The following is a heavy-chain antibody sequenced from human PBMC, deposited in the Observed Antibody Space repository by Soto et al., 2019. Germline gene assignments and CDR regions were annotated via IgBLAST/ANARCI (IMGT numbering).Heavy chain of an antibody. V-gene: IGHV2-26*01. Sequence: QVTLKESGPVLVKPTETLTLTCTVSGFSLSNARMAVSWIRQPPGKALEWLAHIFSNDEKSYSTSLKSRLTISKDTSKSQVVLTMTNMDPVDTATYYCARITIYYDFWSGYLDYYGMDVWGQGTTVTVSS. J-gene: IGHJ6*02. CDR1: GFSLSNARMA. CDR3: ARITIYYDFWSGYLDYYGMDV. D-gene: IGHD3-3*01. CDR2: IFSNDEK.